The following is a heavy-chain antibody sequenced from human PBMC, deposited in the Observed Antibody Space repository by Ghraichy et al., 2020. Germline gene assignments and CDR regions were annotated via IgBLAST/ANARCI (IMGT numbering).Heavy chain of an antibody. J-gene: IGHJ3*02. CDR2: TYYRSKWYN. V-gene: IGHV6-1*01. CDR1: GDIVSSHSAA. CDR3: ARVFSTVGAFDI. Sequence: SQTLALTCAISGDIVSSHSAAWNWIRQSPSRGLEWLGRTYYRSKWYNDYAVSVKSRITINPDTSKNQFSLQLNSVQPEDTAVYYCARVFSTVGAFDIWGQGTMVTVSS. D-gene: IGHD2-2*01.